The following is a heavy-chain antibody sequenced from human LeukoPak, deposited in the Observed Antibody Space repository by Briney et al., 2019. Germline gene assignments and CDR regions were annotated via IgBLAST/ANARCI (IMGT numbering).Heavy chain of an antibody. V-gene: IGHV4-39*01. CDR3: ARLEAVAGTSYFDY. CDR1: GGSISSSSYY. CDR2: IYYSGST. J-gene: IGHJ4*02. Sequence: SETLSLTCTVSGGSISSSSYYWGWIRQPPGKGLEWIGSIYYSGSTYYNPSLKSRVTISVDTSKNQFSLKLSSVTAADTAVYYCARLEAVAGTSYFDYWGQGTLVTVSS. D-gene: IGHD6-19*01.